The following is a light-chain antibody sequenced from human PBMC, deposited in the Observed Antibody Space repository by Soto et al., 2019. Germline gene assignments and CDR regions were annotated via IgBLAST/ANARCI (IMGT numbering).Light chain of an antibody. CDR3: QKLNSYPQT. V-gene: IGKV1-12*01. J-gene: IGKJ5*01. CDR2: SAS. CDR1: QDVGKW. Sequence: IQMTQSPPAGAASVGDGVTITCRASQDVGKWLAWYQQKPGKAPTLLVYSASTLQSGVPSRFSGSGSGPDFTLTISSLQPEDSATYFCQKLNSYPQTCGKGERREIK.